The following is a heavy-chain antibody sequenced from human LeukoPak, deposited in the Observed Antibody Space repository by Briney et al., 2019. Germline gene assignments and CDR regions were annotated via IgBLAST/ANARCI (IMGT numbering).Heavy chain of an antibody. CDR1: GYTFTSYG. V-gene: IGHV1-18*01. Sequence: VASVEVSCKASGYTFTSYGISWVRQDPGQGLEWMGWISAYNGNTNYAQKLQGRVTMTTDTSTSTAYMELRSLRSDDTAVYYCARADSSSWYTYYYYYYMDVWGKGTTVTVSS. D-gene: IGHD6-13*01. J-gene: IGHJ6*03. CDR2: ISAYNGNT. CDR3: ARADSSSWYTYYYYYYMDV.